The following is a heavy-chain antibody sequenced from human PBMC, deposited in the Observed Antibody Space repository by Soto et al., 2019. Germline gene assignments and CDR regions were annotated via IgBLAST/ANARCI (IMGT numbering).Heavy chain of an antibody. CDR1: GFTFSSYA. CDR3: AKYPNCSSTSCYGWYFDL. D-gene: IGHD2-2*01. CDR2: ISGSGGST. Sequence: GGSLRLSCAASGFTFSSYAMSWVRQAPGKGLEWVSAISGSGGSTYYADSVKGRFTISRDNSKNTLYLQMNSLRAEDTAVYYCAKYPNCSSTSCYGWYFDLWGRGTLVTVSS. J-gene: IGHJ2*01. V-gene: IGHV3-23*01.